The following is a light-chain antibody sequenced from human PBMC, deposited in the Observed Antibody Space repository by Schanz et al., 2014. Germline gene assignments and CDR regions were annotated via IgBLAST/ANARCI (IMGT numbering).Light chain of an antibody. J-gene: IGKJ1*01. CDR3: QHYVGSART. V-gene: IGKV3-20*01. Sequence: EIVMTQSPATLSVFPGERATLSCRASQSVDRDLAWFQQKPGQAPTLVIYGASSRATGIPDRFSGSGSGTDFTLTISRLEPEDFAVYYCQHYVGSARTFGQGTKVEIK. CDR2: GAS. CDR1: QSVDRD.